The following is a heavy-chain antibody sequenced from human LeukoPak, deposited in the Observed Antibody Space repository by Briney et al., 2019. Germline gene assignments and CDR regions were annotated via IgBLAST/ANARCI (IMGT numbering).Heavy chain of an antibody. CDR2: MNPNSGGT. D-gene: IGHD3-22*01. J-gene: IGHJ4*02. CDR3: ARGLESYDSSTYPVLSI. V-gene: IGHV1-8*03. CDR1: GYTFSNYD. Sequence: GASVKVTCKASGYTFSNYDINWVRQATGQGLEWMGWMNPNSGGTRYAQKFQGRVTITRNTSINTAYMELSSLRSEDTAVYYCARGLESYDSSTYPVLSIWGQGTLVTVSS.